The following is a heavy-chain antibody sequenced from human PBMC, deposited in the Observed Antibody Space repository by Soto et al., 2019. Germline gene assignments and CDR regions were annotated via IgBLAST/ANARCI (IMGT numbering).Heavy chain of an antibody. J-gene: IGHJ4*02. CDR3: ARTPRIAVAVPFDY. V-gene: IGHV1-3*01. CDR2: INAGNGNT. CDR1: GYTFTGYA. D-gene: IGHD6-19*01. Sequence: GASVKFSCKASGYTFTGYAMHWVRQAPGQRLEWMGWINAGNGNTKYSQKFQGRVAITRDTSASTAYMELSSLRSEDTAVYYCARTPRIAVAVPFDYWGQGTLVTVSS.